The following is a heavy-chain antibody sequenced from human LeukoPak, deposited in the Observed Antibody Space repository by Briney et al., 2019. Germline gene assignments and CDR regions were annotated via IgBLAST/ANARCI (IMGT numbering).Heavy chain of an antibody. CDR2: INPNGGGT. D-gene: IGHD5-18*01. V-gene: IGHV1-2*02. Sequence: GASVKVSCKASGYTFTGYYMHWVRQAPGRGLEWMGWINPNGGGTIYAQKFQGRVTLTRDTSISTAYMELSRLRSDDTAVYYCARVRPNTAMVHFDYWGQGTLVTVSS. J-gene: IGHJ4*02. CDR3: ARVRPNTAMVHFDY. CDR1: GYTFTGYY.